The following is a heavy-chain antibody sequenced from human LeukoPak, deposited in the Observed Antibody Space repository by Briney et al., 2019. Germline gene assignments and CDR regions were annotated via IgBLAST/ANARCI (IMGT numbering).Heavy chain of an antibody. V-gene: IGHV3-11*03. CDR3: VRGYSFGPYGMDV. D-gene: IGHD2-15*01. Sequence: PGGSLRLSCAASGFTFSDYYMTWIRQAPGKGLERLSYIGGSDSPTNYADSVKGRFTISRDNSKNTLYLQMSSLRAEDTAVYFCVRGYSFGPYGMDVWGQGTTVTVSS. J-gene: IGHJ6*02. CDR2: IGGSDSPT. CDR1: GFTFSDYY.